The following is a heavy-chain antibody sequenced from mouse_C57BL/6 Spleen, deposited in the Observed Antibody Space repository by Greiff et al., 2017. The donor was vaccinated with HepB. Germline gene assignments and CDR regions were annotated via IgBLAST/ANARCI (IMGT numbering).Heavy chain of an antibody. J-gene: IGHJ1*03. Sequence: QVQLQQPGAELVMPGASVKLSCKASGYTFTSYWMHWMKQRPGQGLEWIGEIDPSDSYTNYNQKFKGKSTLTVDKSSSTAYMQLSSLTSEDSAVYYCAGYYYGSSHWYFDVWGTGTTVTVSS. CDR3: AGYYYGSSHWYFDV. CDR1: GYTFTSYW. D-gene: IGHD1-1*01. V-gene: IGHV1-69*01. CDR2: IDPSDSYT.